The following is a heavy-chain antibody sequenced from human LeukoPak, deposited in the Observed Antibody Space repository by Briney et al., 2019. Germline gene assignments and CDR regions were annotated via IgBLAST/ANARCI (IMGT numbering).Heavy chain of an antibody. CDR1: GFTFRSYG. CDR2: ISYDGSNK. J-gene: IGHJ4*02. Sequence: GGSLRLSCAASGFTFRSYGTHWVRQAPGKGLEWVAVISYDGSNKYYADSVKGRFTISRDNSKNTLYLQMNSLRAEDTAVYYCAKGGTVTPPSYWGQGTLVTVSS. V-gene: IGHV3-30*18. CDR3: AKGGTVTPPSY. D-gene: IGHD4-17*01.